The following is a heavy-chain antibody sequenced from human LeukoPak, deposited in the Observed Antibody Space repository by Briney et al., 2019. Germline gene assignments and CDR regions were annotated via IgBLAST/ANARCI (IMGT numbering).Heavy chain of an antibody. Sequence: SETLSLTCTVSGGSISSYYWSWIRQPPGKGLEWIGYIYYSGSTNYNSSLKSRVTISVDTSKNQFSLKLSSVTAADTAVYYCARAAGRKSSSGYFGYWGQGTLVTVSS. V-gene: IGHV4-59*01. J-gene: IGHJ4*02. CDR3: ARAAGRKSSSGYFGY. CDR1: GGSISSYY. D-gene: IGHD6-19*01. CDR2: IYYSGST.